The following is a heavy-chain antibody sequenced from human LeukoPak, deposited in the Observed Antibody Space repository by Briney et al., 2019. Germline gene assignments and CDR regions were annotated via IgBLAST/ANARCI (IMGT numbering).Heavy chain of an antibody. D-gene: IGHD6-19*01. CDR1: GYTFTGYY. J-gene: IGHJ4*02. CDR3: ARVAMMLAVAGTGIDY. V-gene: IGHV1-2*02. CDR2: INPNTGGT. Sequence: ASVKVSCKASGYTFTGYYIHWVLQAPGQGLEWMGWINPNTGGTNYAQKFRGRVTMTRDTSISTASMELTTLRSDDTAIYYCARVAMMLAVAGTGIDYWGQGTLVTVSS.